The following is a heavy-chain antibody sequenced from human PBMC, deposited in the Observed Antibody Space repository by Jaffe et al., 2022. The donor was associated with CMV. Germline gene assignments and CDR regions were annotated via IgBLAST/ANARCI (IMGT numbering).Heavy chain of an antibody. CDR1: GGTFSSYA. V-gene: IGHV1-69*01. CDR3: ARGPNGRYSYGGDYFDY. CDR2: IIPIFGTA. D-gene: IGHD5-18*01. Sequence: QVQLVQSGAEVKKPGSSVKVSCKASGGTFSSYAISWVRQAPGQGLEWMGGIIPIFGTANYAQKFQGRVTITADESTSTAYMELSSLRSEDTAVYYCARGPNGRYSYGGDYFDYWGQGTLVTVSS. J-gene: IGHJ4*02.